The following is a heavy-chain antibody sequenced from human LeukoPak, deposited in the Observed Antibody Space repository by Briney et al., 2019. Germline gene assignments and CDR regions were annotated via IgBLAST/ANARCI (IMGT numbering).Heavy chain of an antibody. V-gene: IGHV3-73*01. CDR2: IRNKANSYAT. Sequence: GGSLRLSCAASGFTFSGAAIHWVRQASGKGLEWLGRIRNKANSYATAYAASVKGRFTISRDDSKNTACLQMNSLRAEDTAVYYCAKVLAARTRYYYYYMDVWGKGTTVTVSS. CDR3: AKVLAARTRYYYYYMDV. J-gene: IGHJ6*03. D-gene: IGHD6-6*01. CDR1: GFTFSGAA.